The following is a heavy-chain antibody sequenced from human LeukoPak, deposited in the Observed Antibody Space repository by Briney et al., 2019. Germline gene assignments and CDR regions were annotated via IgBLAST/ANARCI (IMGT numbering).Heavy chain of an antibody. CDR3: ARDRGCSGGSCYSNYYYYGMYV. V-gene: IGHV3-33*01. D-gene: IGHD2-15*01. Sequence: GRSLRLSCAASGFTFSSYGMHWVRQAPGKGLEWVAVIWYDGSNKYYADSVKGRFTISRDNSKNTLYLQMNSLRAEDTAVYYCARDRGCSGGSCYSNYYYYGMYVWGKGTTVTVSS. CDR1: GFTFSSYG. J-gene: IGHJ6*04. CDR2: IWYDGSNK.